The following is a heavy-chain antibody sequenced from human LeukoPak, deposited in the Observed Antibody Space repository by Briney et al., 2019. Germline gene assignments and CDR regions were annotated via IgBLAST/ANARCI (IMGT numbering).Heavy chain of an antibody. CDR2: ISSSGTTT. J-gene: IGHJ5*02. CDR1: GFTFSDHY. CDR3: ARVGSSRGWFDP. Sequence: PGGTLRLSCTGSGFTFSDHYMTWIRQAPGKGREWISYISSSGTTTYYADSVKGRFTISRANAKTSVYLQMEGLRADDTAVYCCARVGSSRGWFDPWGHGTLVTVSS. V-gene: IGHV3-11*01. D-gene: IGHD3-10*01.